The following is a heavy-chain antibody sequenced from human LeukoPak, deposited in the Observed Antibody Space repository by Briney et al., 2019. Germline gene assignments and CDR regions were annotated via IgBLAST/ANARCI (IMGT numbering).Heavy chain of an antibody. V-gene: IGHV1-18*01. CDR2: ISAYNGNT. J-gene: IGHJ5*02. CDR3: ARDGSGDSSGWYGRSYNWFDP. D-gene: IGHD6-19*01. CDR1: GYTFTSCG. Sequence: ASVKVSCKASGYTFTSCGISWVRQAPGQGLEWMGWISAYNGNTNYAQKLQGRVTMTTDTSTSTAYMELRSLRSDDTAVYYCARDGSGDSSGWYGRSYNWFDPWGQGTLVTVSS.